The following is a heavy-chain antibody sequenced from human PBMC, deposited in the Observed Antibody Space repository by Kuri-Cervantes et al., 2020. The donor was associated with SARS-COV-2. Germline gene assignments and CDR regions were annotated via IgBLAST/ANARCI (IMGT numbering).Heavy chain of an antibody. CDR2: IYTSGST. V-gene: IGHV4-61*02. J-gene: IGHJ3*02. D-gene: IGHD2-15*01. CDR3: ASSGHKVAFDI. Sequence: SETLSLTCTASGGSISSGSYYWSWIRQPAGKGLEWIGRIYTSGSTNYNPSLKSRVTISVDTSKNQFSLKLSSVTAADTAVYYCASSGHKVAFDIWGQGTMVTVSS. CDR1: GGSISSGSYY.